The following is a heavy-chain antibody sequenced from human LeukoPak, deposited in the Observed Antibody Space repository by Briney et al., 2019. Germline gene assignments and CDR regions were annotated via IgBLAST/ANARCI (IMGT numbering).Heavy chain of an antibody. D-gene: IGHD3/OR15-3a*01. V-gene: IGHV3-74*01. Sequence: GGSLRLSCAASGFTFSSYWMHWVRQAPGKGLVWVSRINSDGSRTTYADSVTGRFTISRDNAKNTVYLQMNSLRAEDTAVYFSPTVRTGQCNWFAPWGPGTLVTVSS. J-gene: IGHJ5*02. CDR3: PTVRTGQCNWFAP. CDR2: INSDGSRT. CDR1: GFTFSSYW.